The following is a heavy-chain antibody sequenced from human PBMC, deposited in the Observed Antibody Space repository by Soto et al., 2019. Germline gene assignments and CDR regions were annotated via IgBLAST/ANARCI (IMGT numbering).Heavy chain of an antibody. D-gene: IGHD6-19*01. J-gene: IGHJ6*02. CDR2: INPSGGST. CDR3: ARAWYSSGWTTYYYGMDV. V-gene: IGHV1-46*01. Sequence: ASVKVSCKASGYTFTSYYMHWVRQAPGQGLEWMGIINPSGGSTSYAQKFQGRVTMTRDTSTSTVYMELSSLRSEDTAVYYCARAWYSSGWTTYYYGMDVWGQGTTVTVSS. CDR1: GYTFTSYY.